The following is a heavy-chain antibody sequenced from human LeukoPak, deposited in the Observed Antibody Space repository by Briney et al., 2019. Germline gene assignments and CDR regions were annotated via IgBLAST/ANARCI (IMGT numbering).Heavy chain of an antibody. Sequence: PGGSLRLSCAASGFSFSSYAMSWVRQAPGKGLEWLSAITGSDDATYHADSVKGRFTISRDRSKNTLYLEMNGLRAEDTAVYHCAKSRSVADAFDIWGRGAMVTVSS. J-gene: IGHJ3*02. V-gene: IGHV3-23*01. D-gene: IGHD6-19*01. CDR1: GFSFSSYA. CDR2: ITGSDDAT. CDR3: AKSRSVADAFDI.